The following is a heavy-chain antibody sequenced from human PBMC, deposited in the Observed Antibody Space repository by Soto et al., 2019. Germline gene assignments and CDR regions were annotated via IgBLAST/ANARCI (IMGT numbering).Heavy chain of an antibody. CDR2: IRSKAYGGTT. V-gene: IGHV3-49*03. CDR1: GFTFGDYA. J-gene: IGHJ4*02. D-gene: IGHD2-2*01. CDR3: TRAEDIVVVPAPN. Sequence: GGPLRFSCTASGFTFGDYAMMWLRQAPGKGLEWVGFIRSKAYGGTTEYAASVKGRFTISRDDSKSIAYLQMNSLKTEDTAVYYSTRAEDIVVVPAPNWGQGTLVTVSS.